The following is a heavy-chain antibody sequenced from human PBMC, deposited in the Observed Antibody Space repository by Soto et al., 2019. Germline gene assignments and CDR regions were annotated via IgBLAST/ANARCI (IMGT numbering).Heavy chain of an antibody. J-gene: IGHJ4*02. D-gene: IGHD3-16*01. V-gene: IGHV3-74*01. CDR3: ARDRTGLVFDY. CDR1: GFSLNDYW. CDR2: INTDGTTT. Sequence: GGSLRLSCSASGFSLNDYWVHWVRQPPGKGLVWVSTINTDGTTTRYGDSVKGRFTISRDTAKNTLSLQMDSLRVEDTAVYYCARDRTGLVFDYWGQGTLVTV.